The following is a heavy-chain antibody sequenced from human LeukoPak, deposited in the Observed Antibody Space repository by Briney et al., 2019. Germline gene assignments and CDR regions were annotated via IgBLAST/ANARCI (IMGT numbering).Heavy chain of an antibody. D-gene: IGHD1-1*01. V-gene: IGHV3-7*01. Sequence: GGSLRLSCTTSGFIFSNYYMSWVRQAPGKGLEWVADIKQDGSKTFYVGSVTGRFTISRDNAKNSLYLQMNSLRAEDTAVYFCARDNWFNDGAFDIWGQGTMVTVSS. J-gene: IGHJ3*02. CDR2: IKQDGSKT. CDR1: GFIFSNYY. CDR3: ARDNWFNDGAFDI.